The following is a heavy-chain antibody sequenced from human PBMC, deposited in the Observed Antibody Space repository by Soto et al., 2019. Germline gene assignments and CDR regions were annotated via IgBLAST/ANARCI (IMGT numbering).Heavy chain of an antibody. V-gene: IGHV3-30-3*01. CDR1: GFTFSSYS. CDR3: ARDLIIAGYGMDV. D-gene: IGHD6-13*01. J-gene: IGHJ6*02. CDR2: ISYDGSNK. Sequence: GGPLRLSCAASGFTFSSYSMHWVRQAPGKGLEWVAVISYDGSNKYYADSVKGRFTISRDNSKNTLYLQMNSLRAEDTAVYYCARDLIIAGYGMDVWGQGTTVTVSS.